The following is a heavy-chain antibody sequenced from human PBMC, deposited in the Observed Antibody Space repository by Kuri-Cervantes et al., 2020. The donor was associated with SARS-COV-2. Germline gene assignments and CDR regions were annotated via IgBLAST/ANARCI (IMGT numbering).Heavy chain of an antibody. CDR1: GASISSSNYC. J-gene: IGHJ4*02. Sequence: SETLSLTCTVSGASISSSNYCWGWIRQPPGKGLEWIGTIFYSGSTYYNPSLKSRVTLSVDTSKNQFSLKLSSVTAADTAVYYCARHNNCSGGSCYAGPFDYWGQGTLVTVSS. CDR3: ARHNNCSGGSCYAGPFDY. D-gene: IGHD2-15*01. CDR2: IFYSGST. V-gene: IGHV4-39*01.